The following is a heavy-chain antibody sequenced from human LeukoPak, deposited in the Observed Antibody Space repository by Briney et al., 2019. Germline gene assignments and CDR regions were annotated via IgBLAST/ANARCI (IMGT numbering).Heavy chain of an antibody. CDR2: ISAYNGNT. Sequence: GASVKVSCKASGYTFTSYGISWVRQAPGQGLEWMGWISAYNGNTNYAQKLQGGVTMTTDTSTSTAYMELRSLRSDDTAVYYCARIVGAFGGGPDNWFDPWGQGTLVTVSS. CDR1: GYTFTSYG. CDR3: ARIVGAFGGGPDNWFDP. J-gene: IGHJ5*02. D-gene: IGHD1-26*01. V-gene: IGHV1-18*01.